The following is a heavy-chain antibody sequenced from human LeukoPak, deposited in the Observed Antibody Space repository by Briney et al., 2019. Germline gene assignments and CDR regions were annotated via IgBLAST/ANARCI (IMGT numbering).Heavy chain of an antibody. CDR1: GFSLRTRGGG. CDR2: LYWNDDK. Sequence: SGATLVNPTQTLTLTCTFSGFSLRTRGGGVGWIRQPPGKALDWLSLLYWNDDKRYTTSLKSSLTISKDTSKNKVVLTLTNMDPVDTATYYCAHVVWFGELFYYFEYWGQGALVTVSS. J-gene: IGHJ4*02. CDR3: AHVVWFGELFYYFEY. D-gene: IGHD3-10*01. V-gene: IGHV2-5*01.